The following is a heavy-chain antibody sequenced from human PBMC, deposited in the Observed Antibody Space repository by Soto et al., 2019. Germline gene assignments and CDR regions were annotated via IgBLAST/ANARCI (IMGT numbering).Heavy chain of an antibody. D-gene: IGHD3-22*01. CDR3: ARLGGYVSVGYYYLWDS. CDR1: GFSFSSHW. Sequence: GGSLRLSCAASGFSFSSHWMNWVRQAPGKGLVWVSRISGDGRTTSHADSVKGRFTISRDNAKNTLYLQVNSLRVEDTAVYYCARLGGYVSVGYYYLWDSWGQGTLVTVSS. V-gene: IGHV3-74*01. CDR2: ISGDGRTT. J-gene: IGHJ4*02.